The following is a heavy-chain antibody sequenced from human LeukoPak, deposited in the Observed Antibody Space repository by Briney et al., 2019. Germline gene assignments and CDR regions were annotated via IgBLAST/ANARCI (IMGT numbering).Heavy chain of an antibody. V-gene: IGHV3-23*01. Sequence: GGSLRLSCAASGITFSSYGMSWVRQAPGKGLEWVSAISTTGGSTYYADSVKGRFTISRDNSKNTLYLQMNSLRAEDTAVYYCATTEGGPVGDYMDVWGKGTTVTVSS. D-gene: IGHD3-10*01. CDR2: ISTTGGST. J-gene: IGHJ6*03. CDR1: GITFSSYG. CDR3: ATTEGGPVGDYMDV.